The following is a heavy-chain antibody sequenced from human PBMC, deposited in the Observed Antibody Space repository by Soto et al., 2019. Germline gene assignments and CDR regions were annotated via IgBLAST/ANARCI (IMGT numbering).Heavy chain of an antibody. CDR2: ISSSSSTI. J-gene: IGHJ4*02. V-gene: IGHV3-48*02. Sequence: GSLRLSCAASGFTFSSYSMNWVRQAPGKGLEWVSYISSSSSTIYYADSVKGRFTISRDNAKNSLYLQMNSLRDEDTAVYYCARVRRNYYGSGSYSLVKGPFDYWGQGTLVTVSS. CDR1: GFTFSSYS. CDR3: ARVRRNYYGSGSYSLVKGPFDY. D-gene: IGHD3-10*01.